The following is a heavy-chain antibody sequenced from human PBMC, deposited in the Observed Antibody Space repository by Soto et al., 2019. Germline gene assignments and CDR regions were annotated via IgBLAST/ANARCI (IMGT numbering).Heavy chain of an antibody. Sequence: GGSLRLSCAASGLTFSSYAMSWVRQAPGKGLEWVSAISGSGGSTYYADSVKGRFTISRDNSKNTLYLQMNSLRAEDTAVYYCAKWDCSSTSCYISGYYYYYGMDVWGQGTTVTVSS. CDR1: GLTFSSYA. CDR3: AKWDCSSTSCYISGYYYYYGMDV. CDR2: ISGSGGST. V-gene: IGHV3-23*01. D-gene: IGHD2-2*02. J-gene: IGHJ6*02.